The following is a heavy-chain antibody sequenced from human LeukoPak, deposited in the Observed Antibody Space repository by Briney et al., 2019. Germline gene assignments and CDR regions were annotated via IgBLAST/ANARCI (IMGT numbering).Heavy chain of an antibody. CDR1: GGSVSDSS. Sequence: PSETLSLTCGVSGGSVSDSSWSGVRQPPGQGLQWIGEINDRGSTDYDPSLQSRITISVDAAKNQLSLTLTSVTAADTAVYHCARRVWRDYPRHNWFDPWGQGTLVTVSS. CDR2: INDRGST. V-gene: IGHV4-34*01. J-gene: IGHJ5*02. D-gene: IGHD3-3*01. CDR3: ARRVWRDYPRHNWFDP.